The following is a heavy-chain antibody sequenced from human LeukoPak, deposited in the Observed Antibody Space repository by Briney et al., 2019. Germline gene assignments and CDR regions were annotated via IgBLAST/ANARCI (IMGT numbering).Heavy chain of an antibody. CDR1: GFPFSSYE. D-gene: IGHD3-3*01. CDR2: ISTSGDII. CDR3: AKGRDSWSNKIDY. V-gene: IGHV3-48*03. J-gene: IGHJ4*02. Sequence: GGSLRLSCAASGFPFSSYEMNWVRQAPGKGLEWVSYISTSGDIIYSADSVKGRFTISRDNAKNSLYLQMNSLRAEDTAVYYCAKGRDSWSNKIDYWGQGTLVTVSS.